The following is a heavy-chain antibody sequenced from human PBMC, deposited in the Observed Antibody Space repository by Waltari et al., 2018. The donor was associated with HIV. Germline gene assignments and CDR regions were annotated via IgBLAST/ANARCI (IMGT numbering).Heavy chain of an antibody. CDR2: IIPSFGFA. Sequence: QVRLVSSGPEVERNGSEVRDSCNASGGALSNYGLWGWRTAPGQCLQWMGEIIPSFGFANTAETLRARVSIEADESKHTVYLELRSLTVQDSATYFCARGTFYDDEVGAHRYRPFDAWGQGTPVSVSS. CDR3: ARGTFYDDEVGAHRYRPFDA. J-gene: IGHJ4*02. V-gene: IGHV1-69*01. D-gene: IGHD3-16*01. CDR1: GGALSNYG.